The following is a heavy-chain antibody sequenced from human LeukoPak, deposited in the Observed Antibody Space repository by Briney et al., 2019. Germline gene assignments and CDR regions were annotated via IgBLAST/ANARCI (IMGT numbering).Heavy chain of an antibody. J-gene: IGHJ4*02. Sequence: PGGALRLSCSASGFTFSYYYMSWIRQAPGKGLEWVSYISRSGSIIYYADSVKGRFTVSRDNSKNTLYLQMNSLRAEDTAVYYCAKGGISGTTRGLPPVHYWGQGTLVSVSS. D-gene: IGHD1-7*01. CDR3: AKGGISGTTRGLPPVHY. V-gene: IGHV3-11*01. CDR2: ISRSGSII. CDR1: GFTFSYYY.